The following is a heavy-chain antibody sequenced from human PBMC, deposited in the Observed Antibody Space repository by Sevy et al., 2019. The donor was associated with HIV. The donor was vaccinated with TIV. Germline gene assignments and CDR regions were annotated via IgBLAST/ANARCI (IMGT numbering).Heavy chain of an antibody. CDR3: TARNFDF. Sequence: GGYLRLSCAASGLTLSYAWMNWVRQAPGKGLEWVGHIKSESDGGTTDFATPVKGRFIISRDDSKNTLYLQMNSLKTGDTAQHYCTARNFDFWGRGTLVTVSS. V-gene: IGHV3-15*07. CDR2: IKSESDGGTT. J-gene: IGHJ4*02. CDR1: GLTLSYAW.